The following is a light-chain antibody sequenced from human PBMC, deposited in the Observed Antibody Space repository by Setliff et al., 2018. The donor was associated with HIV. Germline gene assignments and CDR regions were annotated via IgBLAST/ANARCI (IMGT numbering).Light chain of an antibody. Sequence: QSALAQPASVSGSPGQSITISCTGTSSDIGAYNYVSWYQQHPGKAPKVMIYDVRKRPSGVSNRFSGSKSGNTASLTISGLQAGDEAAYYCSSYVNINTLGFGTGTKGTVL. CDR3: SSYVNINTLG. J-gene: IGLJ1*01. CDR2: DVR. V-gene: IGLV2-14*03. CDR1: SSDIGAYNY.